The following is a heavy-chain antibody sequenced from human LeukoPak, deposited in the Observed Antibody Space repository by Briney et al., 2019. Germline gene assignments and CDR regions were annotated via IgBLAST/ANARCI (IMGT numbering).Heavy chain of an antibody. D-gene: IGHD2-15*01. CDR1: GYTFTSYG. V-gene: IGHV1-8*02. Sequence: GASVKVSCKASGYTFTSYGISWVRQAPGQGLEWMGWMNPNSGNTGYAQKFQGRVTMTRNTSISTAYMELSSLRSEDTAVYYCARVSIRGTVVVVVQLDYWGQGTLVTVSS. J-gene: IGHJ4*02. CDR2: MNPNSGNT. CDR3: ARVSIRGTVVVVVQLDY.